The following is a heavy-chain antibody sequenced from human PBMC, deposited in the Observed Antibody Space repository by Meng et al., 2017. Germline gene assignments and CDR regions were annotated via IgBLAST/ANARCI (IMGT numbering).Heavy chain of an antibody. D-gene: IGHD4-17*01. CDR2: FYWDDDT. V-gene: IGHV2-5*02. CDR1: GCSLSTGGVG. J-gene: IGHJ4*02. Sequence: TLVNSTPTLALTFTFDGCSLSTGGVGVCWIRPPPGKSLGWLALFYWDDDTRYSPSLKSRLSITKDTSKNQVFLTMTNMDPVDTATYYCAHRSYAWAFDSWGQGTLVTVSS. CDR3: AHRSYAWAFDS.